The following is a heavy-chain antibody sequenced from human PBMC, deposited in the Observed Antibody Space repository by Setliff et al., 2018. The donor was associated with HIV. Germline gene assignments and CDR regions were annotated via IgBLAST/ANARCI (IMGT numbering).Heavy chain of an antibody. J-gene: IGHJ6*02. V-gene: IGHV3-48*03. CDR2: ISVSGFTI. CDR1: GFTFRNYD. Sequence: GGSLRLSCAASGFTFRNYDMNWVRQAPGKGLEWVSFISVSGFTIHYADSVQGRFTISRDNARDSLSLQLNSLRADDTAFYYCARILDMSSRTRTLYHAMDVWSRGTTVTVSS. D-gene: IGHD3-10*01. CDR3: ARILDMSSRTRTLYHAMDV.